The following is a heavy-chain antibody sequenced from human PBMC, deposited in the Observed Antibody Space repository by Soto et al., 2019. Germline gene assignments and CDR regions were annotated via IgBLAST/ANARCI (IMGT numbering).Heavy chain of an antibody. Sequence: EVQLLESGGGLVQPGGSLRLSCAASGFTFSSYAMSWVRQAPGKGLEWVSAISGSGGSTYYADSVKGRFTISRDNSKNTLYLQMNGLRAEDTAVYYCAKVWRDYGDYESLTFYYWGQGTLVTVSS. CDR1: GFTFSSYA. CDR2: ISGSGGST. V-gene: IGHV3-23*01. D-gene: IGHD4-17*01. CDR3: AKVWRDYGDYESLTFYY. J-gene: IGHJ4*02.